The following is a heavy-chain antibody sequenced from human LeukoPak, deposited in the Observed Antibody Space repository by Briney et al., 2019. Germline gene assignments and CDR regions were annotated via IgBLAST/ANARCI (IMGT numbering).Heavy chain of an antibody. CDR2: IYSSGNT. CDR1: GGSISSYY. V-gene: IGHV4-59*01. CDR3: ARGRSTVAHFDY. Sequence: SETLSLTCTVSGGSISSYYWSWIRQPPEKELEWIGYIYSSGNTNYNPSLKSQVAISVDTSKNQFSLKLSSATAADTAVYYCARGRSTVAHFDYWGQGILVTVSS. J-gene: IGHJ4*02. D-gene: IGHD6-19*01.